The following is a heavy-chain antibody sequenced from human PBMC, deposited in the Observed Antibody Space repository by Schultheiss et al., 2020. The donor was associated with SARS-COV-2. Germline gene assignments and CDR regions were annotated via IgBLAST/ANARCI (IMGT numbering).Heavy chain of an antibody. Sequence: GGSLRLSCAASGFTFSSYDMHWVRQATGKGLEWVSAIGTAGDTYYPGSVKGRFTISRDNAKNSLYLQMNSLRAEDTAVYYCARGSGYSYGPFDYWGQGTLVTVSS. V-gene: IGHV3-13*01. D-gene: IGHD5-18*01. J-gene: IGHJ4*02. CDR3: ARGSGYSYGPFDY. CDR2: IGTAGDT. CDR1: GFTFSSYD.